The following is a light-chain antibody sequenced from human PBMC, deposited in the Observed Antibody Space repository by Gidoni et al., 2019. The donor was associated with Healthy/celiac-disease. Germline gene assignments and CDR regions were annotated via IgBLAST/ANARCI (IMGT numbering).Light chain of an antibody. CDR3: KQYDNVPQT. V-gene: IGKV1-33*01. CDR1: QDISND. Sequence: IQMPQSPSSLSASVGDRVTITCQASQDISNDLNWYQQKPGKAPKLLIYEASNLEKGVPSRFSGRGSGTDVTLAISSLQPEDIATYYCKQYDNVPQTLGQGTKLEIK. J-gene: IGKJ2*01. CDR2: EAS.